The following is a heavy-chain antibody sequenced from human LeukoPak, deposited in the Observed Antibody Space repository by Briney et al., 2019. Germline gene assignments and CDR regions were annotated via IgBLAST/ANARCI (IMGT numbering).Heavy chain of an antibody. CDR1: GFTFGSYC. Sequence: GGSLRLSCAASGFTFGSYCMSWVRQAPGKGLEWVANINEDGSVKYYVDSVKGRFTISRDNAKKSQSMHMNNLRAEDTAVYYCARVDYVWGTYRYTCDYWGQGTLVTVSS. J-gene: IGHJ4*02. D-gene: IGHD3-16*02. CDR2: INEDGSVK. CDR3: ARVDYVWGTYRYTCDY. V-gene: IGHV3-7*01.